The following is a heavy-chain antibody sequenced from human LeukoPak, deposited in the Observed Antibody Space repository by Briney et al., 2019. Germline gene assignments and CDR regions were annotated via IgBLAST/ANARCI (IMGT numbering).Heavy chain of an antibody. CDR2: ISGSGGST. CDR1: GFTFSSYA. CDR3: AKGTSGSYYYYGMDV. J-gene: IGHJ6*02. D-gene: IGHD1-26*01. V-gene: IGHV3-23*01. Sequence: GGSLRLSCAASGFTFSSYAMSWVRQAPGKGLEWVSAISGSGGSTYYADSVKGRFTISRDNSKNTLYLQMNSLRAEDTAVYYCAKGTSGSYYYYGMDVWGQGTTVTVSS.